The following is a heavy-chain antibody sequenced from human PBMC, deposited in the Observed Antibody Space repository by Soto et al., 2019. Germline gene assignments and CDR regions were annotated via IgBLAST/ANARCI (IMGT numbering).Heavy chain of an antibody. Sequence: ASVKVSCTTSGYTFTAYDIYWVRQAPGQGLEWMGWIRAYNGDTNYAQKFQTRVTMTTDKSTDTAYMDLRSLTSDDTAIYYCARAGAAPYYYYGLDVWGQGTTVTVS. V-gene: IGHV1-18*01. J-gene: IGHJ6*02. CDR3: ARAGAAPYYYYGLDV. D-gene: IGHD3-10*01. CDR1: GYTFTAYD. CDR2: IRAYNGDT.